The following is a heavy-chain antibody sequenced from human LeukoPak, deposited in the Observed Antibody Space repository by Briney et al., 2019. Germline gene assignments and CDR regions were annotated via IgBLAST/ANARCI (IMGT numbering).Heavy chain of an antibody. D-gene: IGHD6-13*01. CDR3: AKDFGKSSSWFDY. CDR2: ISWNSGSI. Sequence: GGSLRLSCAASGFTSDDYAMHWVRQAPGKGLEWVSGISWNSGSIGYGDSVKGRFTISRDNAKNSLYLQINSLRAEDTALYYCAKDFGKSSSWFDYWGQGVLVTVSS. V-gene: IGHV3-9*02. J-gene: IGHJ5*01. CDR1: GFTSDDYA.